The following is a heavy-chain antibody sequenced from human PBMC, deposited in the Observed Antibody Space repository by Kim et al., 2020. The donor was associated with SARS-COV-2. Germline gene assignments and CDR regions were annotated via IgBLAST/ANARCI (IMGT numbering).Heavy chain of an antibody. CDR3: ARGGYSYGLNYFDY. D-gene: IGHD5-18*01. V-gene: IGHV4-34*01. J-gene: IGHJ4*02. Sequence: NPALKSRVTISVDTSKSQFSLKLSSVTAADTAVYYCARGGYSYGLNYFDYWGQGTLVTVSS.